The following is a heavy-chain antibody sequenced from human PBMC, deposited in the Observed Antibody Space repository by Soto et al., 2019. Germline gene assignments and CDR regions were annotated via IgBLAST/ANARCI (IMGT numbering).Heavy chain of an antibody. V-gene: IGHV4-34*01. J-gene: IGHJ4*02. D-gene: IGHD3-10*01. CDR2: INHSGST. CDR3: ARRGHGFVY. Sequence: SETLSLTCAVYGGSFSGYYWSWIRQPPGKGLEWIGEINHSGSTNYNPSLKSRVTISVDTSKNHFSLKLSSVTAAATAVYYCARRGHGFVYWGQGTLVTV. CDR1: GGSFSGYY.